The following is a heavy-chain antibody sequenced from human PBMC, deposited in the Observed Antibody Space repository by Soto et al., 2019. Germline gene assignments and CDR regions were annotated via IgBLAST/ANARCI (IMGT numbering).Heavy chain of an antibody. D-gene: IGHD3-3*02. CDR2: INPSGGGT. J-gene: IGHJ4*02. V-gene: IGHV1-46*01. CDR1: GYTFLDFY. CDR3: ASYKPFSAGY. Sequence: QVQLVQSGTEVKKPGASVKVSCKASGYTFLDFYIHWVRQAPGQGLEWMGFINPSGGGTTYAQQFQGRLTMTRDTSTSTVYMELISLRSEDTAIYYCASYKPFSAGYWGQGTLVT.